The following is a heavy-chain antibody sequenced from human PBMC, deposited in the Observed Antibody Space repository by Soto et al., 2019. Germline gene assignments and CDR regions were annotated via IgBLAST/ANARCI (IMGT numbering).Heavy chain of an antibody. Sequence: PSETLSLTCAVSGGSISSGGYSWSWIRQPPGKGLEWIGYIYHSGSTYYNPSLKSRVTISVDRSKNQFSLKLSSVTAADTAVYYCATYDFWSGYHDYWGQGTTVTVSS. CDR2: IYHSGST. V-gene: IGHV4-30-2*01. J-gene: IGHJ4*03. D-gene: IGHD3-3*01. CDR3: ATYDFWSGYHDY. CDR1: GGSISSGGYS.